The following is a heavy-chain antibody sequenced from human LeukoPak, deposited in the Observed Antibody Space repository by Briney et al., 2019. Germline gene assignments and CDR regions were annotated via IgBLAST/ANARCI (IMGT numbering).Heavy chain of an antibody. D-gene: IGHD3-22*01. Sequence: GGSLRLSCAASGFIFSDYYMSWIRQAPGKGLEWVSYIGYRSSPIHYADSVKGRFTISRDNAKNSLYLQMNSLRAEDTAVYYCARDLHYYDSSGPGNPWGQGTLVTVSS. CDR2: IGYRSSPI. V-gene: IGHV3-11*04. J-gene: IGHJ5*02. CDR3: ARDLHYYDSSGPGNP. CDR1: GFIFSDYY.